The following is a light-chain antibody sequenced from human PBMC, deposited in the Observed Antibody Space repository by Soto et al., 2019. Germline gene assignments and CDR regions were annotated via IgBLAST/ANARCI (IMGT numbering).Light chain of an antibody. CDR2: DVS. CDR3: QQYHDWPLT. CDR1: QSVSSN. Sequence: IGMTHSPATLSVSTRERATLSFRASQSVSSNFAWYQQRPAQAPRLLIYDVSTRATGVPTRFSGSGSGTEFTLTISSLQSEDFAVYYCQQYHDWPLTFGGGTKVDIK. V-gene: IGKV3D-15*01. J-gene: IGKJ4*01.